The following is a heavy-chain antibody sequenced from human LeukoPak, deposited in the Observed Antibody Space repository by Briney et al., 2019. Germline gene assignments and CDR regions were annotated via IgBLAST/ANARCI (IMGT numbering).Heavy chain of an antibody. CDR3: ARGGARYLDS. D-gene: IGHD3-9*01. CDR2: IKEDGSDI. CDR1: GFSFFSYM. V-gene: IGHV3-7*01. Sequence: GGSLRLSSVPSGFSFFSYMISGAPRAPGRGGEGGAKIKEDGSDIHYADSVMGRFNICRDNAKNSLCRQMSSLRVEDTGVYYCARGGARYLDSWGQGTLVTVSS. J-gene: IGHJ5*02.